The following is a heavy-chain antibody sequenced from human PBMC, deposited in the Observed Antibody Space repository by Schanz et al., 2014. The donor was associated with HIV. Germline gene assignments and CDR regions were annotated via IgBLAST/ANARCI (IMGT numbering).Heavy chain of an antibody. CDR1: GFTVSSNY. J-gene: IGHJ4*02. CDR3: AKDLGAGGGSCFDS. Sequence: EVQLVESGGGMVQPGRSLRLSCAASGFTVSSNYMSWVRQAPGKGLEWVSAISGSGDNTYYADSVKGRFTMSRDNSKNTLNLQMHSLRVEDTAVYYCAKDLGAGGGSCFDSWGQGTLVTVST. D-gene: IGHD2-15*01. CDR2: ISGSGDNT. V-gene: IGHV3-23*04.